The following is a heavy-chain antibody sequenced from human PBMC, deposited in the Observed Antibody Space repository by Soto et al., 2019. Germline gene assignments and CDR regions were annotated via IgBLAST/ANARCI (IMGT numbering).Heavy chain of an antibody. D-gene: IGHD3-16*01. V-gene: IGHV4-31*03. CDR3: ARSPTGTTFGGTKNWFDP. CDR1: GGSISSGGYY. J-gene: IGHJ5*02. CDR2: IYYSGST. Sequence: PSETLSLTCTVSGGSISSGGYYWSWIRQHPGKGLEWIGYIYYSGSTYYNPSLKSRVTISVDTSKNQFSLKLSSVTAADTAVYYCARSPTGTTFGGTKNWFDPWGQGTLVTVSS.